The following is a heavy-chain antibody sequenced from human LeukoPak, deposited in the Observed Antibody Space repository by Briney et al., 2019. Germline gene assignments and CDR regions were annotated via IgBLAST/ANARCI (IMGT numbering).Heavy chain of an antibody. V-gene: IGHV3-11*06. CDR3: ARDRGYSSGWYSAFDI. CDR2: ISSTSSYT. Sequence: GGALRLSCAASGFTFSDYYMSWIRQAPGKGLEWVSYISSTSSYTNYADSVKGRFTISRDNTKNSLYLQMNSLRAEDTAVYYCARDRGYSSGWYSAFDIWGQGTMVTVSS. CDR1: GFTFSDYY. J-gene: IGHJ3*02. D-gene: IGHD6-19*01.